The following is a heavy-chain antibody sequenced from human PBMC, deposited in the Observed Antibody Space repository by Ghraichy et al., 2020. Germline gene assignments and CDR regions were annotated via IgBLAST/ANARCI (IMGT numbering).Heavy chain of an antibody. V-gene: IGHV3-23*01. CDR2: ISGSGGST. D-gene: IGHD3-3*01. CDR3: AKAYYDFWSGYYSRYGMDV. Sequence: GESLNISCAASGFTFSSYAMSWVRQAPGKGLEWVSAISGSGGSTYYADSVKGRFTISRDNSKNTLYLQMNSLRAEDTAVYYCAKAYYDFWSGYYSRYGMDVWGQGTTVTVSS. CDR1: GFTFSSYA. J-gene: IGHJ6*02.